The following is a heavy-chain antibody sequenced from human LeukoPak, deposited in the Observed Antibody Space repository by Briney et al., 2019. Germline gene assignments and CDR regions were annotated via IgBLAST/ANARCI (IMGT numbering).Heavy chain of an antibody. CDR1: GFTFDDYA. V-gene: IGHV3-9*03. CDR3: AKGAGWWEPQAYYYYYMDL. CDR2: ISWNSGSI. Sequence: SGRSLRLSCAASGFTFDDYAMHWVRQAPGKGLEWVSGISWNSGSIGYADSVKGRFTISRDNAKNSLYLQMNSLRAEDMALYYCAKGAGWWEPQAYYYYYMDLWGKGTSLTVSS. D-gene: IGHD1-26*01. J-gene: IGHJ6*03.